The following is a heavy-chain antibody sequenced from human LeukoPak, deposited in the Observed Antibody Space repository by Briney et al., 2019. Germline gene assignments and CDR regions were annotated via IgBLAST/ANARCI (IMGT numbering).Heavy chain of an antibody. V-gene: IGHV3-23*01. D-gene: IGHD6-13*01. CDR3: AQDDIRVDSGYIFHS. J-gene: IGHJ4*02. CDR1: GFAFSSYA. CDR2: LSATAGAT. Sequence: GGFLRLSCAASGFAFSSYAMSWVRQAPGKGLEWVSLLSATAGATYYADSVKGRFAISRDDSRNTLYLQMNSLTAEDTAVYYCAQDDIRVDSGYIFHSCGQGILVTVSS.